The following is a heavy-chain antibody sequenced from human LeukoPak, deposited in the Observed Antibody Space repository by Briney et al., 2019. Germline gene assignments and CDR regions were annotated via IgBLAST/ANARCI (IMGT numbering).Heavy chain of an antibody. CDR2: INHSGST. D-gene: IGHD3-10*01. CDR1: GGSFSGYY. Sequence: PSETLSLTCAVYGGSFSGYYWSWIRQPPGKGLEWIGEINHSGSTNYNPSLKSRVTISVDTSKNQFSLKVSSATAADTAVYYCARGPGSGSSEAFDYWGQGTLVTVSS. J-gene: IGHJ4*02. V-gene: IGHV4-34*01. CDR3: ARGPGSGSSEAFDY.